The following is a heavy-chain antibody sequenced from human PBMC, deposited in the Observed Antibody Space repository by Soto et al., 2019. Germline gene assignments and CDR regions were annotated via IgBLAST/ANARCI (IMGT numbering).Heavy chain of an antibody. Sequence: SETLSLTCTVSGGSFSPNYWSWVRQPPGKGLEWVGYIYYDGTARHNPSLKSRVTISVDRSNNLLSLRLASMTAADTAVYYCARLLSSYSSSWYYFDSWAPGTLVTVS. CDR2: IYYDGTA. CDR1: GGSFSPNY. V-gene: IGHV4-59*01. J-gene: IGHJ4*02. D-gene: IGHD6-13*01. CDR3: ARLLSSYSSSWYYFDS.